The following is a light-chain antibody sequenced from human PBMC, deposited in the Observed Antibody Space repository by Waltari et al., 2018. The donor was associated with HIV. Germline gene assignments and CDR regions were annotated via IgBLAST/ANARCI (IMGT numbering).Light chain of an antibody. V-gene: IGLV2-8*01. CDR2: EVS. CDR1: SSVVAGYNY. J-gene: IGLJ2*01. Sequence: QSALTPPPSASGSPGQSVTISCTGTSSVVAGYNYVSWYQQHPDNAPKLMIYEVSKRPSGVPDRFSGSKSGNTASLTVSGLQAEDEADYYCSSYAGSNVIFGGGTKLTVL. CDR3: SSYAGSNVI.